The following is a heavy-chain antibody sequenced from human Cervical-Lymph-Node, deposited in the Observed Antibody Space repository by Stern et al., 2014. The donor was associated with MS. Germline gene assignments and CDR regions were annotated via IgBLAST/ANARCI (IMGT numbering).Heavy chain of an antibody. Sequence: EMQLVQSGEEMKKPGESLKISCKGSGYRFTLYWIGWVRQMPGKGLEWMSIINPGDSDTRYSLSCQGQVTISADKSISTAYLQWSSLKASDTAMYYCAALVRGSYFYWGQGTLVTVSS. V-gene: IGHV5-51*01. CDR1: GYRFTLYW. J-gene: IGHJ4*02. CDR3: AALVRGSYFY. CDR2: INPGDSDT. D-gene: IGHD1-26*01.